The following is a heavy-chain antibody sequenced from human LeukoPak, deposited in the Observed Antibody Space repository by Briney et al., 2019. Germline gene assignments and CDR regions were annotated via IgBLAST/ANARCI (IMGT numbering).Heavy chain of an antibody. J-gene: IGHJ1*01. CDR1: GGSISSGGYS. D-gene: IGHD6-6*01. CDR3: ARGGAARLHFQN. V-gene: IGHV4-30-2*01. Sequence: MPSETLSLTCAVSGGSISSGGYSWSWIRQPPGKGLEWIGYIYHSGSTYYNPSLQSRVTISVDTSKNQFSLNLNSVTAADTAVYYCARGGAARLHFQNWGQGTLVTVSS. CDR2: IYHSGST.